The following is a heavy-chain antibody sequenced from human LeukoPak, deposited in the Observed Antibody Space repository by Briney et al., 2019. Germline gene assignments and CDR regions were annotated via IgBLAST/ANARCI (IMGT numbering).Heavy chain of an antibody. CDR2: MNPNSGNT. D-gene: IGHD6-19*01. CDR3: ARAKEQWLEDYYYGMDV. Sequence: ASVKVSCKASGYTFTSYDINWVRQATGQGLEWMGWMNPNSGNTGYAQKFQGRVTMTRNTSISTAYMELSSLRSGDTAVYYCARAKEQWLEDYYYGMDVWGQGTTVTVSS. V-gene: IGHV1-8*01. J-gene: IGHJ6*02. CDR1: GYTFTSYD.